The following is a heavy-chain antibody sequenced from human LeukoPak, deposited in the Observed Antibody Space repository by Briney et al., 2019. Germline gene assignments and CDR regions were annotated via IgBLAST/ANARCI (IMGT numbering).Heavy chain of an antibody. V-gene: IGHV4-59*01. Sequence: SETLSLTCTVSGXSISSYYGSWLRQPPGKGLELIGFIYYSGSTNYNSSLKCRVTISVGTSKNQFSLKLRSVTAADTALYYCARGRAGYSYYFDSWGQGTLVTSPQ. D-gene: IGHD5-18*01. CDR3: ARGRAGYSYYFDS. CDR1: GXSISSYY. J-gene: IGHJ4*02. CDR2: IYYSGST.